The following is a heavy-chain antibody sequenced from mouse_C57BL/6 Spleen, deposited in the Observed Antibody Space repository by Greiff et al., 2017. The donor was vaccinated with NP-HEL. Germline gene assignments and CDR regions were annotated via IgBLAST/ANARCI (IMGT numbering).Heavy chain of an antibody. Sequence: EVQLLQSGAGLVQPGASLKLSCTASGYTFTDYWMSWVRRGPGKGLEWIGEINPDSGTTNYAQSLKDKSIFSRDNATNTLYLQMRNVRSEDTALDDCARADYDYDHYAMDYWGQGTSVTVSS. CDR2: INPDSGTT. V-gene: IGHV4-1*01. D-gene: IGHD2-4*01. CDR1: GYTFTDYW. CDR3: ARADYDYDHYAMDY. J-gene: IGHJ4*01.